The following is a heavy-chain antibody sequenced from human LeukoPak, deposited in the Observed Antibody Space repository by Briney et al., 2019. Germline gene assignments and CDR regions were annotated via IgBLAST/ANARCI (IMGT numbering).Heavy chain of an antibody. V-gene: IGHV1-46*01. CDR2: INPSGGST. CDR3: ARGGSVTVVVIDFDY. CDR1: GYTFTSYY. Sequence: ASVKVSCKASGYTFTSYYMHWVRQAPGQGLEWMGIINPSGGSTSYAQKFQGRVTMTRDTSTSTVYMELSSLRSEDTAVYYCARGGSVTVVVIDFDYWGQGTLVTVSS. J-gene: IGHJ4*02. D-gene: IGHD3-22*01.